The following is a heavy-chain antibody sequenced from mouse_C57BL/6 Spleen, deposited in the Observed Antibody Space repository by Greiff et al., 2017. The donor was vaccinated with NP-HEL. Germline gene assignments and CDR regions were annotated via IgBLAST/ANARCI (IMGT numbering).Heavy chain of an antibody. CDR2: LFPGRGST. J-gene: IGHJ3*01. D-gene: IGHD2-1*01. V-gene: IGHV1-75*01. CDR1: GYTFTDYY. CDR3: ARSRDGNLFAY. Sequence: QVQLQQSGPELVKPGASVKISCKASGYTFTDYYINWVKQRPGQGLEWIGWLFPGRGSTSSNEKFKGKATLTVDKSCSTAYMLLSSLTSEDAAVYFCARSRDGNLFAYWGQGTLVTVSA.